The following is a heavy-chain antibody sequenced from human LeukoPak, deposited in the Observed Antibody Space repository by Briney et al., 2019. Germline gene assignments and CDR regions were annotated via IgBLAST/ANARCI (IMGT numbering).Heavy chain of an antibody. CDR3: VREVQYYDSRGYYGVWLAGYFDY. CDR1: GFTFSSSA. CDR2: ITSSSKNI. D-gene: IGHD3-22*01. Sequence: PGGSLRLSCAASGFTFSSSAMNWVRQAPGKGLEWVSSITSSSKNIYYADSLKGRFTVSRDNAKNSLYLQMKSLKAEDTAFYFCVREVQYYDSRGYYGVWLAGYFDYWGQGTLVTVSS. V-gene: IGHV3-21*04. J-gene: IGHJ4*02.